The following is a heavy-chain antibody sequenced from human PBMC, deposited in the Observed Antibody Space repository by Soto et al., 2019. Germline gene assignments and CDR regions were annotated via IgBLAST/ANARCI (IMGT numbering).Heavy chain of an antibody. J-gene: IGHJ3*02. CDR2: IYYSGST. CDR3: ARRGIVVVPAAIQLDDAFDI. D-gene: IGHD2-2*02. V-gene: IGHV4-31*03. Sequence: QVQLQESGPGLVKPSQTLCLTCTVSGGSISSGGYYWSWIRQHPGKGLEWIGYIYYSGSTYYNPSLKSRVTISVDTSKNQFSLKLSSVTAADTAVYYCARRGIVVVPAAIQLDDAFDIWGQGTMVTVSS. CDR1: GGSISSGGYY.